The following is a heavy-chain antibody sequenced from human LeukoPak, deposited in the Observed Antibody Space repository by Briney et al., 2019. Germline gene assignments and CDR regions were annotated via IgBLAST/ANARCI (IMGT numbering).Heavy chain of an antibody. V-gene: IGHV1-46*01. CDR1: EYTFSNYY. CDR2: INPSAGST. D-gene: IGHD4-17*01. CDR3: ARGRTVTNQFYYYYMDV. J-gene: IGHJ6*03. Sequence: ASVKVSCKASEYTFSNYYIHWVRQAPGQGLEWMGIINPSAGSTKYAQRFQGRVTLTRDMSTSAVYLELSSLRSEDTAVYYCARGRTVTNQFYYYYMDVWGKGTTVTVSS.